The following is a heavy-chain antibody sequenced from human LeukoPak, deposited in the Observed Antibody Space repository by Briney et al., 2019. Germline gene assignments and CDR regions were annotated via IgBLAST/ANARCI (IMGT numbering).Heavy chain of an antibody. CDR1: GFTVSSNY. CDR2: IYSGGTT. J-gene: IGHJ5*02. Sequence: GGSLRLSCAASGFTVSSNYMSWVRQAPGKGLEWVSIIYSGGTTYYADSVKGRFTISRDHTKNTLYLQMNSLRAEDTAVYYCARDSPLAGVDPWGQGTLVAVSS. CDR3: ARDSPLAGVDP. V-gene: IGHV3-53*01. D-gene: IGHD3-10*01.